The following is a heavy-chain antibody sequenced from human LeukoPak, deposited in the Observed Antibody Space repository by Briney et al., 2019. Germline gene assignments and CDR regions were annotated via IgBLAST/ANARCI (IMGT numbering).Heavy chain of an antibody. CDR1: GGSISNYY. CDR3: ARGDITMVRGVSFYYYYYMDV. Sequence: PSETLSLTCTVSGGSISNYYWSWIRQPPGKGLEWIGYIYYSGSTNYNPSLKSRVTISVDTSKNQFSLKLSSVTAADTAVYYCARGDITMVRGVSFYYYYYMDVWGKGTTVTVSS. D-gene: IGHD3-10*01. V-gene: IGHV4-59*01. CDR2: IYYSGST. J-gene: IGHJ6*03.